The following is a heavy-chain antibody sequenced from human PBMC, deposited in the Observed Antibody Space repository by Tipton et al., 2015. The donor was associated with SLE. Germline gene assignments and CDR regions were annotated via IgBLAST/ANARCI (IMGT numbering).Heavy chain of an antibody. V-gene: IGHV4-39*07. CDR2: IYYSGRT. CDR3: ALSGSHHRDYYFDS. D-gene: IGHD1-26*01. Sequence: TLSLTCSVSGGSISSSTYYWGWIRQPPGKGLEWIGSIYYSGRTYYNPSLKSRVTISVDPSKNQFSLTLTSVTAADTAVYYCALSGSHHRDYYFDSWGQGHLVTVSS. J-gene: IGHJ4*02. CDR1: GGSISSSTYY.